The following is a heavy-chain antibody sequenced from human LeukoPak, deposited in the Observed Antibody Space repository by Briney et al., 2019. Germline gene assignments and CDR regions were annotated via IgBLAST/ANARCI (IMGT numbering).Heavy chain of an antibody. V-gene: IGHV4-59*01. CDR3: ARGRDPKGIDY. CDR2: IYYSGST. CDR1: GGSISSYY. Sequence: NPSETLSLTCIVSGGSISSYYWSWIRQPPGKGLEWIGYIYYSGSTNYNPSLKSRVTISVDTSKNQFSLKLSSVTAADTAVYYCARGRDPKGIDYWGQGTLVTVSS. J-gene: IGHJ4*02.